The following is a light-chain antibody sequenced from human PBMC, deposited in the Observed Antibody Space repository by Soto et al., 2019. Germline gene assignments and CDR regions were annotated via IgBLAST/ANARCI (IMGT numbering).Light chain of an antibody. Sequence: IVMTQTPLSLSVTPGQPASISCKSSQSLLQSDGNTYLYWYLQKPGQPPQLLIYAVSNRFSGVPDRFSGSGSGTEFTLTISSLQRDDFATYYCQQYSTYSRTFGQGTKVDIK. CDR1: QSLLQSDGNTY. CDR3: QQYSTYSRT. J-gene: IGKJ1*01. V-gene: IGKV2D-29*01. CDR2: AVS.